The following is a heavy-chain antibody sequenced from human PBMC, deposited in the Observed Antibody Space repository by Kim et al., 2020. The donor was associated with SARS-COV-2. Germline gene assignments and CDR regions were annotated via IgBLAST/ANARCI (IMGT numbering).Heavy chain of an antibody. D-gene: IGHD3-10*01. J-gene: IGHJ3*02. Sequence: ADSVKGRFTSSRDNSKNTLYLQMNSLRAEDTAVYYCAKTPPGSGNDAFDIWGQGTMVTVSS. V-gene: IGHV3-30*02. CDR3: AKTPPGSGNDAFDI.